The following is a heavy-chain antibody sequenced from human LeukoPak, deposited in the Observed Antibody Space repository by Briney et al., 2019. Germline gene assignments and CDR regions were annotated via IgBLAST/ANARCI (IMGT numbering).Heavy chain of an antibody. CDR2: IYYSGST. J-gene: IGHJ4*02. CDR1: GGSISSYY. D-gene: IGHD6-19*01. V-gene: IGHV4-59*01. CDR3: ARGGSGWYSNY. Sequence: PSETLSLTCTVSGGSISSYYWSWIRQPPGKGLEWIGYIYYSGSTNYNPSLKSRVTISVDTSKNQSSLKLSSVTAADTAVYYCARGGSGWYSNYWGQGTLVTVSS.